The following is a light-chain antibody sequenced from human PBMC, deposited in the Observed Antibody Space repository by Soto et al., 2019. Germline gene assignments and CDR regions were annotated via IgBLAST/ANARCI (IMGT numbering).Light chain of an antibody. CDR3: QTWGTGIHVV. V-gene: IGLV4-69*01. Sequence: HPVLTQSPSASASLGASVKLTCTLSSGHSSYAIAWHQQQPEKGPRYLMKLNSDGSHSKGDGIPDRFSGSSSGAERYLTISSLQSEDEADYYCQTWGTGIHVVFGGGTNVTVL. CDR1: SGHSSYA. J-gene: IGLJ2*01. CDR2: LNSDGSH.